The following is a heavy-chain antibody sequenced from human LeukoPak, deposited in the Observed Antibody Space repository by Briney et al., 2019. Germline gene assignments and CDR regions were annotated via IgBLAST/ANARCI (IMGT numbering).Heavy chain of an antibody. V-gene: IGHV3-48*03. CDR3: ARTGGSSWHDK. Sequence: GGSLRLSCAASGFTFSIYDMNWVRQAPGKGLEWVSYIISSGTYIYYADSVKGRFTISRENAKNSISLQMNSLGAEDTAVYYCARTGGSSWHDKWGQGTLVTVSS. D-gene: IGHD6-13*01. CDR1: GFTFSIYD. J-gene: IGHJ4*02. CDR2: IISSGTYI.